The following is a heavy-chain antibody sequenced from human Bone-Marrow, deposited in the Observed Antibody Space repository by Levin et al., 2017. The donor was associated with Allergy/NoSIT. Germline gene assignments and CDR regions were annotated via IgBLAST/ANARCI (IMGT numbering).Heavy chain of an antibody. CDR2: VSYDGSDE. V-gene: IGHV3-30*18. D-gene: IGHD6-19*01. CDR1: GFDFSFYG. J-gene: IGHJ4*02. Sequence: GGSLRLSCAASGFDFSFYGMHWVRQAPGKGLEWVAVVSYDGSDEYYADSVKGRFTISRDNSKNTVFLEMNSLSAEDAAVYYCAKDLSKDWLGFDYWGQGALVTVSS. CDR3: AKDLSKDWLGFDY.